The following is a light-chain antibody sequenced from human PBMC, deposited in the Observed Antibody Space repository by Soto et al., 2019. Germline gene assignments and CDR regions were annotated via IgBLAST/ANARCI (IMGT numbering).Light chain of an antibody. CDR1: SGHRTYA. CDR3: QTWGTGIHWV. CDR2: LNSDGSH. J-gene: IGLJ3*02. Sequence: QPVLTQSPSASASLGASVKLTLTLSSGHRTYAIAWHQQQPEKGPRYLMKLNSDGSHSKGDGIPDRFSGSSSGAERYLTISSLQSEDEADYYWQTWGTGIHWVFGGGTKLTVL. V-gene: IGLV4-69*01.